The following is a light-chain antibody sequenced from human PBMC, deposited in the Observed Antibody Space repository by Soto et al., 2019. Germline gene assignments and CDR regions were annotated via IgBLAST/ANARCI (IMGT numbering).Light chain of an antibody. CDR1: QSISSW. J-gene: IGKJ4*01. Sequence: DIPMTQSPSTLSASVGDRVTITCRASQSISSWLAWYQQKPGKAPKLLIYDASSLESGVPSRFSGSGSGTEFTLTISSLQPDDFATYYCQQYNSPTFGGGTKVEIK. V-gene: IGKV1-5*01. CDR3: QQYNSPT. CDR2: DAS.